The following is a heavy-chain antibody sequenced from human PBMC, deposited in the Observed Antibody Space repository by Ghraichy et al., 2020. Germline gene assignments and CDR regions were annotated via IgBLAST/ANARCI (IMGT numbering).Heavy chain of an antibody. V-gene: IGHV4-39*01. Sequence: SETLSLTCTVSGGSIGSSGYYWGWIRQPPGKGLEWIGSLYYGASSYYNPFLKSRVTISMYTPNNQFSLKLSSVTAADTAIYYCARVGARAAAGVIDYWGQGALVTVSS. D-gene: IGHD6-13*01. CDR1: GGSIGSSGYY. CDR2: LYYGASS. J-gene: IGHJ4*02. CDR3: ARVGARAAAGVIDY.